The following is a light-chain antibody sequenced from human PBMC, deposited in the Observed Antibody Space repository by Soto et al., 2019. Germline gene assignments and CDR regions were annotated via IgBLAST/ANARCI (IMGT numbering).Light chain of an antibody. CDR1: QSVSSSY. CDR2: GAS. J-gene: IGKJ1*01. V-gene: IGKV3-20*01. Sequence: EIVLTQSPGTLSLSPGERATLSCRASQSVSSSYLAWYQQKPGQAPRLLIYGASSRATGVPDRFSGSGSGTDFTLTISRLEPEDFAVFYCQQDATSPLTFCQGTNVEIK. CDR3: QQDATSPLT.